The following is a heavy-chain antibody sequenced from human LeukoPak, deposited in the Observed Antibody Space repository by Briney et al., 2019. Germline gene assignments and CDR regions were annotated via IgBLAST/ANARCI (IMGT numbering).Heavy chain of an antibody. CDR2: IHTSGST. Sequence: PSETVSLTCTVSGGSISSYYWSWIRQPAGKGLEWIGRIHTSGSTNYNPSLKSRVTMSVDTSKKQFSLKVTSVTAADTAVYYCARDPASLPNDAFDIWGQGTMVTVSS. D-gene: IGHD2-2*01. V-gene: IGHV4-4*07. CDR1: GGSISSYY. J-gene: IGHJ3*02. CDR3: ARDPASLPNDAFDI.